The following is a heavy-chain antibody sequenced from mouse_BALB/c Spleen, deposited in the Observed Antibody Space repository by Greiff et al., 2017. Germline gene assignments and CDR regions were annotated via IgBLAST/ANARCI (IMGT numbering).Heavy chain of an antibody. J-gene: IGHJ1*01. D-gene: IGHD3-3*01. CDR3: ARGGGKGSAWYFDV. CDR1: GYTFTDYA. V-gene: IGHV1S137*01. CDR2: ISTYYGDA. Sequence: QVQLQQSGAELVRPGVSVKISCKGSGYTFTDYAMHWVKQSHAKSLEWIGVISTYYGDASYNQKFKGKATMTVDKSSSTAYMELARLTSEDSAIYYCARGGGKGSAWYFDVWGAGTTVTVSS.